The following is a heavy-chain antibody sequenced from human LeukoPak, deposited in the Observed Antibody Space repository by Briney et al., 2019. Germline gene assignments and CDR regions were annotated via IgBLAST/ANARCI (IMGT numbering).Heavy chain of an antibody. CDR2: ISAYNGNT. Sequence: ASVKVSCKASGYTFTSYGISWVRQAPGQGLEWMGRISAYNGNTNYAQKLQGRVTMTTDTSTSTAYMELRSLRSDDTAVYYCAGVELLMYYYYYYMDVWGKGTTVTVSS. J-gene: IGHJ6*03. D-gene: IGHD1-7*01. CDR1: GYTFTSYG. CDR3: AGVELLMYYYYYYMDV. V-gene: IGHV1-18*01.